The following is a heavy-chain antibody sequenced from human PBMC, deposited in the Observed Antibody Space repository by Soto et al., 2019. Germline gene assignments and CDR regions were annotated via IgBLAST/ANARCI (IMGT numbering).Heavy chain of an antibody. Sequence: GGSLRLSCAASGFTVSSNYMSWVRQAPGKGLEWVSVIYSGGSTYYADSVKGRFPISRDNSKNTLYLQMNSLRAEDTAVYYCATETSDYCSGGSCYSGGWYYYGMDVWGQGTTVTVSS. CDR1: GFTVSSNY. J-gene: IGHJ6*02. V-gene: IGHV3-53*01. D-gene: IGHD2-15*01. CDR2: IYSGGST. CDR3: ATETSDYCSGGSCYSGGWYYYGMDV.